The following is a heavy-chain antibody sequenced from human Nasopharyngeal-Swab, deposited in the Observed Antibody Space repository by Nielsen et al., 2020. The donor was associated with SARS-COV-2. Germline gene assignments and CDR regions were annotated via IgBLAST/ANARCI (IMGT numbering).Heavy chain of an antibody. Sequence: PGKGLEWIGSIYHSGSTYYNPSLKSRVTISVDTSKNQFSLKLSSVTAADTAVYYCARDDYGDYGGWFDPWGQGTLVTVS. CDR2: IYHSGST. V-gene: IGHV4-38-2*02. D-gene: IGHD4-17*01. J-gene: IGHJ5*02. CDR3: ARDDYGDYGGWFDP.